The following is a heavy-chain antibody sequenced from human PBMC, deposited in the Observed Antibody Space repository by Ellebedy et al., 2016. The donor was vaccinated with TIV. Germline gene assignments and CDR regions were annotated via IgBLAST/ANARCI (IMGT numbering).Heavy chain of an antibody. CDR2: INHSGST. D-gene: IGHD6-6*01. V-gene: IGHV4-34*01. CDR1: GGSFSGYY. J-gene: IGHJ6*03. CDR3: ARGVGVAARPDYYYYMDV. Sequence: GSLRLXCAVYGGSFSGYYWSWIRQPPGKGLVWIGEINHSGSTNYNPSLKSRVTISVDTSKNKSSLKLSSVTAADTAVYYCARGVGVAARPDYYYYMDVWGKGTTVTVSS.